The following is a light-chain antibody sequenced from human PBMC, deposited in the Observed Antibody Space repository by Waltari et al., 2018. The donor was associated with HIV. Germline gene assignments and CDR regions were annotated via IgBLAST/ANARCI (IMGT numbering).Light chain of an antibody. CDR2: GAS. Sequence: VMTQSPATVSVSPGERATLSCRASQGISTKLVWYQRKPGQAPRLLIYGASTRATGIPARFSGSGSGTDFTLTISSPQSEDSAIYYCQQYNNWPRTFGQGTKVEIK. CDR3: QQYNNWPRT. CDR1: QGISTK. V-gene: IGKV3-15*01. J-gene: IGKJ1*01.